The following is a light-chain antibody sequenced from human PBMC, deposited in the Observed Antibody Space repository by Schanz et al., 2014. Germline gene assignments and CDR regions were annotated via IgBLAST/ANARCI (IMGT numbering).Light chain of an antibody. CDR2: EVS. CDR1: SSDVGGYNY. V-gene: IGLV2-23*02. J-gene: IGLJ2*01. Sequence: QSALTQPPSASGSPGQSVTISCTGTSSDVGGYNYVSWYQQHPGKAPKLMIYEVSERPSGVSSRFSGSKSGNTASLTISRLQAEDEADYSCSSYALSTTFVIFGGGTKLTVL. CDR3: SSYALSTTFVI.